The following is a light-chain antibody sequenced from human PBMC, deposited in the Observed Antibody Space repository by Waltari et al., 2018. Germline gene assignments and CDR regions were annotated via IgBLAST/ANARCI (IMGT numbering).Light chain of an antibody. V-gene: IGLV2-23*01. Sequence: QSALAQPASVSGSPGQSITISCTGTSSDVGSYNFVSWYQQHPGNAPKLMIYEATKRPSGVSDRFSGSKSGNTASLTISGLQAEDEADYYCCSYAGSNTWVFGGGTKVTVL. J-gene: IGLJ3*02. CDR2: EAT. CDR3: CSYAGSNTWV. CDR1: SSDVGSYNF.